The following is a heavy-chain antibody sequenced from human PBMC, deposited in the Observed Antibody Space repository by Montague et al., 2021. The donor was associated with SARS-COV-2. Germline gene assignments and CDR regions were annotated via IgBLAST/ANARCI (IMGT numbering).Heavy chain of an antibody. CDR3: ATGTGMDGMDF. CDR2: IYQSGSA. V-gene: IGHV4-30-2*06. J-gene: IGHJ6*02. CDR1: GGSVSSGDYS. Sequence: TLSLTCVVSGGSVSSGDYSWSWIRQSPGKGLEWLGYIYQSGSAYYNPSLKSRVTISIDTSNNQFSLNLRSVTAAATGLYYCATGTGMDGMDFWGQGTTVTVSS. D-gene: IGHD1-1*01.